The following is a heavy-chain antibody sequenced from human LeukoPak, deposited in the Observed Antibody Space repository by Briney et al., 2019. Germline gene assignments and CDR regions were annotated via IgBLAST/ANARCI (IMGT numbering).Heavy chain of an antibody. J-gene: IGHJ4*02. CDR3: ARDLRYDSSGWAFDY. Sequence: SETLSLTCTVSGDSISSYYWSWIRQPPGKGLEWIGYIYYSGSTNYNPSLKSRVTMSVDTSKNQFSLKLSSVTAADTAVYYCARDLRYDSSGWAFDYWGQGTLVTVS. CDR2: IYYSGST. V-gene: IGHV4-59*01. D-gene: IGHD3-22*01. CDR1: GDSISSYY.